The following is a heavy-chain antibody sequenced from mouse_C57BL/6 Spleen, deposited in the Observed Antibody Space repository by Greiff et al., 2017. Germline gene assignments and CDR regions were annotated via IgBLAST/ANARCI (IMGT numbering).Heavy chain of an antibody. Sequence: EVMLVESGGGLVKPGGSLKLSCAASGFTFSDYGMHWVRQAPEKGLEWVAYISSGSSTIYYADTVKGRFTISRDNAKNTLFLQMTSLRSEDTAMYYCARDGYYARDYWGQGTSVTVSS. V-gene: IGHV5-17*01. CDR3: ARDGYYARDY. CDR2: ISSGSSTI. J-gene: IGHJ4*01. CDR1: GFTFSDYG.